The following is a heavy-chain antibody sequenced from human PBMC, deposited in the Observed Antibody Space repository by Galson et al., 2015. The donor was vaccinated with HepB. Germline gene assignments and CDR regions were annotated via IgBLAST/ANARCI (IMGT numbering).Heavy chain of an antibody. J-gene: IGHJ6*02. Sequence: SVKVSCKASGYTFTSYAMHWVRQAPGQRLEWMGWINAGNGNTKYSQKFQGRVTITRDTSASTAYMELSSLRSEDTAVYYCARDRSVVRGVSYYYYGMDVWGQGTTVTVSS. CDR2: INAGNGNT. CDR3: ARDRSVVRGVSYYYYGMDV. D-gene: IGHD3-10*01. CDR1: GYTFTSYA. V-gene: IGHV1-3*01.